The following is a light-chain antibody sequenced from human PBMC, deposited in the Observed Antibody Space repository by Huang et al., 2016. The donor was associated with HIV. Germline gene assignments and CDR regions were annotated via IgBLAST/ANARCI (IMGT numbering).Light chain of an antibody. CDR3: QQYSDWPPRT. Sequence: EIVMTQSPATLSVSPGERATLSCRASPTISNKLAWYQQTPGQAPRLLIYGASTRATGIPARFSGSGSGTEFTLTISSLQSEDFAVYFCQQYSDWPPRTFGQGTKVQIK. CDR1: PTISNK. V-gene: IGKV3D-15*01. CDR2: GAS. J-gene: IGKJ1*01.